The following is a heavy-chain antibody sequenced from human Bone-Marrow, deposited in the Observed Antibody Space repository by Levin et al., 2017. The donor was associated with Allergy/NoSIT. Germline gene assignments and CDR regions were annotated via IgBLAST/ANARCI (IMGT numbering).Heavy chain of an antibody. Sequence: GESLKISCVASGFPFSSFEVNWVRQGSGKGLEWVSHIDGSGTNIYYADFVKGRFTILRDHAENSVHLQMSSLRAEDTAVYYWARRGAGYLAVWCKGSTVTVYS. D-gene: IGHD5-18*01. CDR2: IDGSGTNI. J-gene: IGHJ6*04. CDR3: ARRGAGYLAV. CDR1: GFPFSSFE. V-gene: IGHV3-48*03.